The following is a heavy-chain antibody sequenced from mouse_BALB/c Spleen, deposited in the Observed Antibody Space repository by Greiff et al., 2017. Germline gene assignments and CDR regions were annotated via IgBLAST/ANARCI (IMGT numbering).Heavy chain of an antibody. CDR1: GFTFSSYT. J-gene: IGHJ4*01. V-gene: IGHV5-9*03. CDR2: ISSGGGNT. Sequence: EVQRVESGGGLVKPGGSLKLSCAASGFTFSSYTMSWVRQTPEKRLEWVATISSGGGNTYYPDSVKGRFTISRDNAKNNLYLQMSSLRSEDTALYYCARYGGAMDYWGQGTSVTVSS. CDR3: ARYGGAMDY.